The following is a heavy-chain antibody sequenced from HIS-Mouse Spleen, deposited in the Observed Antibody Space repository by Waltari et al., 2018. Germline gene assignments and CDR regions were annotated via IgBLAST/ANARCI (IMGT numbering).Heavy chain of an antibody. CDR2: TYYRSKWYN. V-gene: IGHV6-1*01. D-gene: IGHD6-13*01. CDR3: AREIPYSSSWYDWYFDL. CDR1: GDSVSSHSAA. Sequence: QVQLQQSGPGLVKPSQTLSLTCAISGDSVSSHSAAGNWIRQSPSRGLEWLGRTYYRSKWYNDYAVSVKSRITINPDTSKNQFSLKLSSVTAADTAVYYCAREIPYSSSWYDWYFDLWGRGTLVTVSS. J-gene: IGHJ2*01.